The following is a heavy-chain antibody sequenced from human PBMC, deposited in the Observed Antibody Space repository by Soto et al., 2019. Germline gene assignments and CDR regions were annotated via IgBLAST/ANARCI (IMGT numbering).Heavy chain of an antibody. CDR2: ISQRGTT. CDR3: AKKVPAALRLYYFFGLDV. CDR1: GASISSDNR. V-gene: IGHV4-4*02. J-gene: IGHJ6*02. Sequence: QVQLQESGPGLVKPSGTLSLTCAVSGASISSDNRWTWVRQPPGEGLEWIGEISQRGTTKYNPSLASRVTISVDKSTNQFSLRLTSMTDADTAVYYCAKKVPAALRLYYFFGLDVWGQGTTVTVSS. D-gene: IGHD2-15*01.